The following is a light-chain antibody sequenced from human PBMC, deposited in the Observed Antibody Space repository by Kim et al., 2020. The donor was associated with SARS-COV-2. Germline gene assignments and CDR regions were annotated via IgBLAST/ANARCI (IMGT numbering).Light chain of an antibody. Sequence: LSPGERAALSCRASQSVSSYLAWYQQKPGQAPRLLIYDASIRATGIPGRFSGSGYGTDFTLTISSLEPEDFAVYYCQQRSTWPITFGQGTRLEIK. V-gene: IGKV3-11*01. CDR1: QSVSSY. CDR3: QQRSTWPIT. J-gene: IGKJ5*01. CDR2: DAS.